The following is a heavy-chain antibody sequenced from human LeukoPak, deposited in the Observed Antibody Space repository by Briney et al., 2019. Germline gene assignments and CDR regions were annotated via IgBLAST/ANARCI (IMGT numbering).Heavy chain of an antibody. J-gene: IGHJ4*02. D-gene: IGHD2-2*01. Sequence: GGSLRLSCAASGFTFSSYSMNWVRQPPGKGLEWVSSISSSSSYIYYADSVKGRFTISRDNAKNSLYLQMNSLRAEDTAVYYCARDSGTVPAALPIFDYWGQGTLVTVSS. CDR3: ARDSGTVPAALPIFDY. CDR1: GFTFSSYS. CDR2: ISSSSSYI. V-gene: IGHV3-21*01.